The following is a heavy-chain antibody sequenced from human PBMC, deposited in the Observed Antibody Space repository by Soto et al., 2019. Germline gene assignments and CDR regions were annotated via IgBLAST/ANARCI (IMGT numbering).Heavy chain of an antibody. CDR3: ARGSGIVALPGELEDVNYDY. Sequence: QVQLQQWGAGLVKPSETLSLSCAVYGQSFSGHSWAWIRQPRGKGLEWIGEINESGSTYYNPSLKSRVTISTDTSKNQFSLKLSSVSAADTAAYFCARGSGIVALPGELEDVNYDYWGQGTLVKRLL. CDR1: GQSFSGHS. CDR2: INESGST. J-gene: IGHJ4*02. D-gene: IGHD1-1*01. V-gene: IGHV4-34*01.